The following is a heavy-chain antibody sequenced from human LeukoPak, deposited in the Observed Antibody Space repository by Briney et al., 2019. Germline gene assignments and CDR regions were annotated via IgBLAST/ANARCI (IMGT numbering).Heavy chain of an antibody. D-gene: IGHD1-1*01. CDR1: GFTFSSYA. CDR3: AKFGNAVPTYYYYGMDV. J-gene: IGHJ6*02. V-gene: IGHV3-23*01. Sequence: GGSLRLSCAASGFTFSSYAMSWVRQAPGKGLEWVSAISGSGGSTYYADSVKGRFTISRDNSKNTLYLQMNSPRAEDTAVYYCAKFGNAVPTYYYYGMDVWGQGTTVTVSS. CDR2: ISGSGGST.